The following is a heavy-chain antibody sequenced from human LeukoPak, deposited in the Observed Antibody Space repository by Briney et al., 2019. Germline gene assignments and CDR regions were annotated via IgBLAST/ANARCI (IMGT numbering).Heavy chain of an antibody. CDR3: VRVTEN. V-gene: IGHV3-74*01. J-gene: IGHJ4*02. CDR1: GFTFRNFY. CDR2: VNSDQSET. Sequence: GGALRVSCESPGFTFRNFYRHWVRQAPGEGRGWVSRVNSDQSETNYAGSVKGRVTISTDNAKNTLYQQMNSLRAEDTAVYYCVRVTENWGQGTLVTASS.